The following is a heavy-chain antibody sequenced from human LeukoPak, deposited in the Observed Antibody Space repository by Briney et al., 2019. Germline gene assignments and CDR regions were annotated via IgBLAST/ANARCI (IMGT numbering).Heavy chain of an antibody. Sequence: PSETLSLTCTVSGGSISSYYWSWIRQPAGKGLEWVGRIYTSGSTNYNPSLKSRVTMSVDTSKNQFSLKLSSVTAADTAVYYCARDRCYYGSGSYYFDYWGQGTLVTVSS. CDR2: IYTSGST. CDR1: GGSISSYY. J-gene: IGHJ4*02. V-gene: IGHV4-4*07. D-gene: IGHD3-10*01. CDR3: ARDRCYYGSGSYYFDY.